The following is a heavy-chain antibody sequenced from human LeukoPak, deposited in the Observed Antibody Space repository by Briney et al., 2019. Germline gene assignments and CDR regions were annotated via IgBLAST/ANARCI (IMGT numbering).Heavy chain of an antibody. CDR2: INHSGST. Sequence: SETLSLTCAVYGGSFSGYYWSWIRQPPGKGLEWIGEINHSGSTNYNPSLKSRVTISVDTSKNQFSLKLSSVTAADTAVYYCARGLLRYFGWSRHYYFDYWGQGTLVTVSS. CDR3: ARGLLRYFGWSRHYYFDY. D-gene: IGHD3-9*01. J-gene: IGHJ4*02. CDR1: GGSFSGYY. V-gene: IGHV4-34*01.